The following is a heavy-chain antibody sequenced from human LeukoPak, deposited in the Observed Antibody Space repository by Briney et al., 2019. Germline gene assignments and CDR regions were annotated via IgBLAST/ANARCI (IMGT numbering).Heavy chain of an antibody. D-gene: IGHD3-9*01. CDR3: ARQSHFDWLFKY. J-gene: IGHJ4*02. V-gene: IGHV4-34*01. CDR2: IYYSGST. CDR1: GGSFSGYY. Sequence: SETLSLTCAVYGGSFSGYYWSWIRQPPGKGLEWIGSIYYSGSTYYNPSLKSRVTISVDTSKNQFSLKLSSVTAAGTAVYYCARQSHFDWLFKYWGQGTLVTVSS.